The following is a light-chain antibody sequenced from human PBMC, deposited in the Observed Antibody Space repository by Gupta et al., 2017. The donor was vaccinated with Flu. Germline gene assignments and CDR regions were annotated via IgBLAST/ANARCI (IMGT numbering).Light chain of an antibody. CDR3: HQCSRLHLV. CDR2: YAS. CDR1: QSISSS. Sequence: PDLLSVTPKEKVTITCRASQSISSSLHWYQQKPDQSPKRLIKYASQTFSGVPSRFSGRGSGTDFTLTINSLEAEDAATDYGHQCSRLHLVFGQGTKVEIK. J-gene: IGKJ1*01. V-gene: IGKV6-21*01.